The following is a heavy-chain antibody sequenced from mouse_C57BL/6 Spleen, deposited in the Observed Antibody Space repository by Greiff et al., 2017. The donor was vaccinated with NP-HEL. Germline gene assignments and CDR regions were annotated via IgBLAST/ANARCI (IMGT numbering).Heavy chain of an antibody. CDR2: ISGGGGNT. Sequence: EVQLVESGGGLVKPGGSLKLSCAASGFTFSSYTMSWVRQTPEKRLEWVATISGGGGNTYYPDSVKGRFTISRDNAKNALYLQMSSLRSEDTALYYCARHPYYGSSSYWYFDVWGTGTTVTVSS. D-gene: IGHD1-1*01. V-gene: IGHV5-9*01. J-gene: IGHJ1*03. CDR1: GFTFSSYT. CDR3: ARHPYYGSSSYWYFDV.